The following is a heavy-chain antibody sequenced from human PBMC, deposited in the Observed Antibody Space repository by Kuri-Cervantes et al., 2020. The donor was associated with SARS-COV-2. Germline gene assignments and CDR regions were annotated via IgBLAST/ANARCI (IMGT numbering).Heavy chain of an antibody. J-gene: IGHJ6*03. CDR2: IWYDGKNE. CDR1: GFTFSNYA. V-gene: IGHV3-33*08. D-gene: IGHD3-16*01. CDR3: ARGAANYYMDV. Sequence: GGSLKISCVASGFTFSNYAIHWVRQAPGKGLEWVAVIWYDGKNEYYAGSVKGRFTISRDNSRNTVLLQMNILRAEDTAIYYRARGAANYYMDVWGTGTTVTVSS.